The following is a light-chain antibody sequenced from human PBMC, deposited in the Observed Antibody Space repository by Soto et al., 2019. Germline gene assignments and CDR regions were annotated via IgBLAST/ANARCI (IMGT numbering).Light chain of an antibody. J-gene: IGKJ2*01. CDR3: QQHNDYTAVT. Sequence: DIQMTQSPSTLSASVGDRVTITCRASQTISSSLALYQHKPGKAPKLLIFDASTLHTGVPSRFSGGGFGTEFTLTITGLQPDDFATYYCQQHNDYTAVTFGQGTKLEIK. V-gene: IGKV1-5*01. CDR1: QTISSS. CDR2: DAS.